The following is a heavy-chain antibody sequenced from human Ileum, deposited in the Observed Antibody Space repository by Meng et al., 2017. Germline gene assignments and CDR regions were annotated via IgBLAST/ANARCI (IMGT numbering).Heavy chain of an antibody. V-gene: IGHV4-34*01. Sequence: VHSEQWGAGLLKPSETPALPFAVYGGYFSGYYWSWIRQPPGKGLEWIGAINHSGSTNYNPYLKSRVTISVDTSKNQFSLTLTSVTAADTAVYYCARGDVAARLQSWGQGTLVTVSS. D-gene: IGHD6-6*01. CDR1: GGYFSGYY. CDR3: ARGDVAARLQS. J-gene: IGHJ5*02. CDR2: INHSGST.